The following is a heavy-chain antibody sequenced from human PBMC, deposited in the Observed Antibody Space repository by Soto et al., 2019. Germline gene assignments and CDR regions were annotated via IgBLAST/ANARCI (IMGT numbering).Heavy chain of an antibody. CDR2: IYPGDSDT. CDR1: GYSFTSYW. V-gene: IGHV5-51*01. J-gene: IGHJ3*02. Sequence: PGESLKISCKGSGYSFTSYWIGWVRQMPGKGLEWMGIIYPGDSDTRYSPSFQGQVTISADKSISTAYLQWSSLKASDTAMYYCARHGYSSSWTAPDAFDIWGQGPMVTVS. CDR3: ARHGYSSSWTAPDAFDI. D-gene: IGHD6-13*01.